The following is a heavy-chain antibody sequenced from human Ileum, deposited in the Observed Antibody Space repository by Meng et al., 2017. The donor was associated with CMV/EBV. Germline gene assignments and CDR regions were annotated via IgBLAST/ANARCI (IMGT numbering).Heavy chain of an antibody. J-gene: IGHJ5*01. CDR2: ISGSTPYI. Sequence: GGSLRLSCAASGFTFSAYGMNWFRQAPGKGLEWVSLISGSTPYIYYADSVRGRFTVSRDDAKNSLYLQMNNWRAEETGVYYCSRGVFDSWGQGILVTVSS. D-gene: IGHD2-8*01. CDR3: SRGVFDS. V-gene: IGHV3-21*01. CDR1: GFTFSAYG.